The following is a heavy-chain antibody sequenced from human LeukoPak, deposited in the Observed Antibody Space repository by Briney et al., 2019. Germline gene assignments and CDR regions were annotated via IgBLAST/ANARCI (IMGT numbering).Heavy chain of an antibody. CDR3: ARGGAYYDSSGYYPPHYYFDY. D-gene: IGHD3-22*01. J-gene: IGHJ4*02. V-gene: IGHV4-34*01. Sequence: SETLSLTCAVYGGSFSGYYWSWIRQPPGKGLEWIGEINHSGSTNYNPSLKSRVTISVDTSKNQFSLKLSSVTAADTAVYYCARGGAYYDSSGYYPPHYYFDYWGQGTLATVSS. CDR1: GGSFSGYY. CDR2: INHSGST.